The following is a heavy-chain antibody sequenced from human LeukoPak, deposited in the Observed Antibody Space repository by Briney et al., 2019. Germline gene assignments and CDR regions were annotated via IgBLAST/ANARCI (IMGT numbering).Heavy chain of an antibody. CDR2: IESKTDGGTT. J-gene: IGHJ6*03. CDR3: TTDPPDIVVVPAAMPAYYYMDV. V-gene: IGHV3-15*04. Sequence: GGSLRLSCAAFGYTFSNAWMSWVRQAPGKGLEWVGRIESKTDGGTTDYAAPVKGRFTTARDDSKNTLDLQMNSLKAEDTAVYYCTTDPPDIVVVPAAMPAYYYMDVWGKGTTVTVSS. CDR1: GYTFSNAW. D-gene: IGHD2-2*01.